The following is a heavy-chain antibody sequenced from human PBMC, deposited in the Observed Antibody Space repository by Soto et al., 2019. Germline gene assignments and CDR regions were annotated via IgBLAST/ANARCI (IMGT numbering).Heavy chain of an antibody. CDR2: ISSSSSTI. V-gene: IGHV3-48*02. CDR3: ARFGFRGANDY. Sequence: EVQLVESGGGLVQPGGSLRLSCAASGFTFSSYSMNWVRQAPGKGLEWVSYISSSSSTIYYADSVKGRFTISRDNAKNSLYLPMNSLRDEDTAVYYCARFGFRGANDYWGQGTLVTVSS. J-gene: IGHJ4*02. CDR1: GFTFSSYS. D-gene: IGHD3-10*01.